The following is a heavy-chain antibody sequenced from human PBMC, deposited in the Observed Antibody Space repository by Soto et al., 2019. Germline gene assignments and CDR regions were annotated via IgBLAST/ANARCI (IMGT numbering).Heavy chain of an antibody. Sequence: EVQLVESGGGLVKPGGSLRLSCAASGFTFRSFTMNWVRQAPGKGLEWVSTISSNSAYIYYTDALRGRFTISRDNAKNSLHLQMNSLRAEDTAVYYCTRDASRDSSARGSFDPWGPGTLVTVSS. CDR3: TRDASRDSSARGSFDP. V-gene: IGHV3-21*02. CDR1: GFTFRSFT. J-gene: IGHJ5*02. CDR2: ISSNSAYI. D-gene: IGHD6-13*01.